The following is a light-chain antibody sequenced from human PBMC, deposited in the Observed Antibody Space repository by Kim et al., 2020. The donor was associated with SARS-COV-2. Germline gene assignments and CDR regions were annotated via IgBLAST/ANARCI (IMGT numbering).Light chain of an antibody. CDR3: SSYTGSATYV. J-gene: IGLJ1*01. Sequence: QSALTQPASVSGSPGQSITVSCTGTSTDVGGYNYVSWSQQHPGTAPKLIIYDVTKRPSGVSDRFSGSKSGNTASLTISGLQAEDEADYYCSSYTGSATYVFGTGTKVTVL. CDR1: STDVGGYNY. V-gene: IGLV2-14*01. CDR2: DVT.